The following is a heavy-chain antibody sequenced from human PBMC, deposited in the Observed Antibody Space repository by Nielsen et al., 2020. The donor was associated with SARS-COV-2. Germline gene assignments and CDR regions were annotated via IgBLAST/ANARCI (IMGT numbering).Heavy chain of an antibody. V-gene: IGHV3-13*01. CDR3: ARARFGELLYLDY. CDR1: GFTFSSYD. Sequence: GESLKISCAASGFTFSSYDMHWVRQATGKGLEWVSAIGTAGDTYYPGSVKGRFTISRENAKNSLYLQMNSLRAGDTAVYYCARARFGELLYLDYWGQGTLVTVSS. CDR2: IGTAGDT. J-gene: IGHJ4*02. D-gene: IGHD3-10*01.